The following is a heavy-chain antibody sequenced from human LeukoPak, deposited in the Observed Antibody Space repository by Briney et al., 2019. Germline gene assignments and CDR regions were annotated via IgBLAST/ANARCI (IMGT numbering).Heavy chain of an antibody. CDR1: GYTFSSYA. D-gene: IGHD2-15*01. J-gene: IGHJ4*02. V-gene: IGHV7-4-1*02. CDR2: INTNTGNP. CDR3: ARGWDCSGGSCYEDY. Sequence: GASVKVSCKASGYTFSSYAMNWVRQAPGQGLEWMGWINTNTGNPTYAQGFTGRFVFSLDTSVSTAYLQISSLKAEDTAVYYCARGWDCSGGSCYEDYWGQGTLVTVSS.